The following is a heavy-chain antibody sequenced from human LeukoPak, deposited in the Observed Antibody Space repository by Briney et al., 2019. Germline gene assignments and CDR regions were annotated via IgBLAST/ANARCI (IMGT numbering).Heavy chain of an antibody. CDR2: INTNTGNP. D-gene: IGHD3-22*01. J-gene: IGHJ4*02. V-gene: IGHV7-4-1*02. Sequence: ASVKVSCKASGYTFTGYYMHWVRQAPGQGLEWMGWINTNTGNPTYAQGFTGRFVFSLDTSVSTAYLQISSLKAEDTAVYYCAREGGVIVVVTLGYWGQGTLVTVSS. CDR3: AREGGVIVVVTLGY. CDR1: GYTFTGYY.